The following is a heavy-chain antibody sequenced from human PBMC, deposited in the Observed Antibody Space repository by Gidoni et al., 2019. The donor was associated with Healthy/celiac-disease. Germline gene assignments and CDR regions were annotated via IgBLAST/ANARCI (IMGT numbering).Heavy chain of an antibody. J-gene: IGHJ4*02. CDR3: ARDPRYYYNIGWWAFDY. V-gene: IGHV1-2*02. D-gene: IGHD1-26*01. CDR2: INPNSGGT. Sequence: QVQLVQSGAEVKKPGASVKVSCKASGYTFTGYYMHWVRQAPGQGLEWMGWINPNSGGTNYAQKFQGRVTMTRDTSISTAYMELSRLRSDDTAVYYCARDPRYYYNIGWWAFDYWGQGTLVTVSS. CDR1: GYTFTGYY.